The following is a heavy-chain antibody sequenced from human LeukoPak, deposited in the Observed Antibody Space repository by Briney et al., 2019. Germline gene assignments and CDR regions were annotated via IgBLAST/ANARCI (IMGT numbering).Heavy chain of an antibody. CDR1: GFTFSSYE. CDR2: ISSSGSTI. Sequence: GGSLRLSCAASGFTFSSYEMNWVRQAPGKGLEWVSYISSSGSTIYYADSVKGRFTISRDNAKNSLYLQMNSLRAEDTAVYYCARGGTLEYFQHWGQATVDTVSS. V-gene: IGHV3-48*03. J-gene: IGHJ1*01. CDR3: ARGGTLEYFQH.